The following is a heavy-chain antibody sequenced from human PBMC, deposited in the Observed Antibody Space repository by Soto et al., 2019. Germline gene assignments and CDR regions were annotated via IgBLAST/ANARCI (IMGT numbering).Heavy chain of an antibody. CDR3: ARDLLDYYDSSGYTPRYYNWFDP. V-gene: IGHV4-31*03. CDR2: IYYSGST. J-gene: IGHJ5*02. Sequence: QVQLQESGPGLVKPSQTLSLTCTVSGGSISSGGYYWSWIRQHPGKGLEWIGYIYYSGSTYYNPSLKSRVTISVDTSKNQFSLKLSSVTAADTAVYYCARDLLDYYDSSGYTPRYYNWFDPWGQGTLVTVSS. D-gene: IGHD3-22*01. CDR1: GGSISSGGYY.